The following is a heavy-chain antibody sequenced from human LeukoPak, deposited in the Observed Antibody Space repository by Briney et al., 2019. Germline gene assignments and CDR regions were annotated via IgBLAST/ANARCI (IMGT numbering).Heavy chain of an antibody. V-gene: IGHV3-7*01. CDR2: IKQDGSEK. CDR1: GFTFSNAW. J-gene: IGHJ6*02. D-gene: IGHD4-11*01. Sequence: GGSLRLSCAASGFTFSNAWMNWVRQAPGKGLEWVANIKQDGSEKYYVDSVKGRFTISRDNAKNSLYLQMNSLRAEDTAVYYCARAAPGATVTTLYYYYYGMDVWGQGTTVTVSS. CDR3: ARAAPGATVTTLYYYYYGMDV.